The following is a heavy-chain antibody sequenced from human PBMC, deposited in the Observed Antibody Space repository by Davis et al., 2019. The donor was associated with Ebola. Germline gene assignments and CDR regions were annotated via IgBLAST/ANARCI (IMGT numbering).Heavy chain of an antibody. CDR3: ARGSVDILTGYLYYYYGMDV. V-gene: IGHV3-53*01. D-gene: IGHD3-9*01. CDR1: GFTVSSNY. J-gene: IGHJ6*04. Sequence: PGGSLRLSCAASGFTVSSNYMSWVRQAPGKGLEWVSVIYSGGSTYYADSVKGRFTISRDNSKNTLYLQMNSLRAEDTAVYYCARGSVDILTGYLYYYYGMDVWGKGTTVTVSS. CDR2: IYSGGST.